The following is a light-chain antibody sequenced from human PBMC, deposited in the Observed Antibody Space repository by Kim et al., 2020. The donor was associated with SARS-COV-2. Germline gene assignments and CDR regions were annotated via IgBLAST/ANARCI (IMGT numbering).Light chain of an antibody. CDR1: ESISSW. CDR2: KAS. Sequence: ASVGDRVTLTCRASESISSWLAWYQQKAGKAPKILINKASSLEGGVPSRFSGSGSETDFTLTISSLQPEDFATYYCQQTYSASRTFGQGTKVDIK. J-gene: IGKJ1*01. V-gene: IGKV1-5*03. CDR3: QQTYSASRT.